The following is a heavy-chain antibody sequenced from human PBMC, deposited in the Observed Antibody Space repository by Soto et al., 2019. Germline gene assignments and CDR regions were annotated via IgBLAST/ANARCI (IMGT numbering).Heavy chain of an antibody. J-gene: IGHJ6*03. D-gene: IGHD3-9*01. CDR1: GGTFSSYT. Sequence: ASVKVACKASGGTFSSYTISWVRQAPGQGLEWMGRIIPILGIANYAQKFQGRVTITADKSTSTAYMELSSLRSEDTAVYYCAREGYGILTGYYLAYYYYMDVWGKGTTVTVSS. CDR3: AREGYGILTGYYLAYYYYMDV. CDR2: IIPILGIA. V-gene: IGHV1-69*04.